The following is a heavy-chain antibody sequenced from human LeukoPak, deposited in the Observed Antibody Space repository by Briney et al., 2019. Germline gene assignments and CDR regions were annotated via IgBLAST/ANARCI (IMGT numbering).Heavy chain of an antibody. CDR3: AKKIFDYGDYVGFDY. V-gene: IGHV3-23*01. CDR1: GFTFSSYA. Sequence: GRSLRLSCAASGFTFSSYAMSWVRQAPGKGLEWVSAISGSGGSTYYADSVKGRFTISRDNSKNTLYLQMNSLRAEDTAVYYCAKKIFDYGDYVGFDYWGQGTLVTVSS. D-gene: IGHD4-17*01. J-gene: IGHJ4*02. CDR2: ISGSGGST.